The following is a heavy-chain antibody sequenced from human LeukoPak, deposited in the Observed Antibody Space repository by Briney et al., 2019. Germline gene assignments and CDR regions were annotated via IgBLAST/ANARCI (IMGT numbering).Heavy chain of an antibody. D-gene: IGHD3-22*01. CDR2: IYYSGST. CDR1: GGSISSYY. V-gene: IGHV4-59*01. Sequence: SETLSLTCTVSGGSISSYYWSWIRQPPGKGLEWIGYIYYSGSTNYNPSLKSRVTISVDTSKNQFSLKLSSVTAADTAVYYCARSGGSGYYYDGVLFDPWGQGTLVTVSS. J-gene: IGHJ5*02. CDR3: ARSGGSGYYYDGVLFDP.